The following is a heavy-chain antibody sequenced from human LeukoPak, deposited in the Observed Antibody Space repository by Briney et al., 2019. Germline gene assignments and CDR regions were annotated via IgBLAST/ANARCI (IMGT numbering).Heavy chain of an antibody. J-gene: IGHJ4*02. D-gene: IGHD3-3*01. CDR1: GFTFSSYW. Sequence: GSLRLSCAASGFTFSSYWMSWVRQAPGKGLEWVANIKQDGSEKYYVDFEKGRFTISRDNAKNSLYLQMNSLRAEDTAVYYCAKDDVGYYWGQGILVTVSS. CDR2: IKQDGSEK. CDR3: AKDDVGYY. V-gene: IGHV3-7*04.